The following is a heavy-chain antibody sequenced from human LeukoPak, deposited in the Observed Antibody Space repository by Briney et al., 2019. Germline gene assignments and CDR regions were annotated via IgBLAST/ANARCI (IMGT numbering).Heavy chain of an antibody. CDR2: IYHSGST. D-gene: IGHD6-6*01. V-gene: IGHV4-38-2*02. CDR1: GYSISSGYY. CDR3: ARGGYSSSSIFDY. Sequence: SETLSLTCTVSGYSISSGYYWGWIRQPPGKGLEWIGSIYHSGSTYYNPSLKSRVTISVDTSKNQFSLKLSSVTAADTAVYYCARGGYSSSSIFDYWGQGTLVTVSS. J-gene: IGHJ4*02.